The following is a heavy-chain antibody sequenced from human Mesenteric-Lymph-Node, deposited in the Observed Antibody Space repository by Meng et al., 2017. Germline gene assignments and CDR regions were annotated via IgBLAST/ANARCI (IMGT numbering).Heavy chain of an antibody. V-gene: IGHV1-2*02. CDR2: INPNNGDT. CDR1: GYTFTGHY. J-gene: IGHJ4*02. CDR3: TRDLTNVDRGDY. D-gene: IGHD3-22*01. Sequence: ASVKVSCKTSGYTFTGHYIHWVRQAPGHGLEWMAWINPNNGDTAYEQKFQGRVTVTMDMSISTAYMELRRLTSDDAAVYYCTRDLTNVDRGDYWGQGTLVTVSS.